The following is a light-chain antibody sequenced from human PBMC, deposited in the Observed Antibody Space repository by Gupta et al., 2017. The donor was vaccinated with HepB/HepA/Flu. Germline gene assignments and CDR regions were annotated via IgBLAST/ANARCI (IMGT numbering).Light chain of an antibody. J-gene: IGLJ3*02. CDR1: SSDVGGYNY. V-gene: IGLV2-11*01. CDR2: DVS. Sequence: GSPGQSVTISCTGTSSDVGGYNYVSWYQQHPGKAPKLMIYDVSKRPSGVPDRFSGSKSGNTASLTISGLQAEDEADYYCCSYAGSYTWVFGGGTKLTV. CDR3: CSYAGSYTWV.